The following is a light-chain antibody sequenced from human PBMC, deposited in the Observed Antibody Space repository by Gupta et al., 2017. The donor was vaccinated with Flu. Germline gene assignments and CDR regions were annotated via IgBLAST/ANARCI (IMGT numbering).Light chain of an antibody. CDR1: NSDVGAYDF. CDR2: GVT. CDR3: CSYAGTTQV. Sequence: QSVSISCTGTNSDVGAYDFVSWYQQHPTKAPKLLIYGVTKRPSGVPDRFSGSKSGNTASLTISGLQPVDEADYYCCSYAGTTQVFGTGTTVIV. V-gene: IGLV2-11*03. J-gene: IGLJ1*01.